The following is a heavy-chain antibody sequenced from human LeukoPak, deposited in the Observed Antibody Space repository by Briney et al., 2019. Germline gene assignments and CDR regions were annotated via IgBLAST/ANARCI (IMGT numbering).Heavy chain of an antibody. CDR2: MNPNSGNT. Sequence: ASVKVSCKASGYTFTSYDINWVRQATGQGLEWMGWMNPNSGNTGYAQKFQGRVTMTRNTSISTAYMEPSSLRSEDTAVYYCARGRRYFDWLNDAFDIWGQGAMVTVSS. CDR3: ARGRRYFDWLNDAFDI. CDR1: GYTFTSYD. D-gene: IGHD3-9*01. V-gene: IGHV1-8*01. J-gene: IGHJ3*02.